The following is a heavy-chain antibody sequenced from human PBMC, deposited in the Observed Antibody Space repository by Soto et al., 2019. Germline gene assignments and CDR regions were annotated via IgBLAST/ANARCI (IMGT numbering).Heavy chain of an antibody. CDR2: IYHSGST. J-gene: IGHJ4*02. CDR1: GDSISSGYC. D-gene: IGHD2-2*01. CDR3: AREASVLIPAAQPSRFDS. Sequence: PSDTLSLTCAFSGDSISSGYCWVWIRPPPGKGLEWIGSIYHSGSTYYNPSLKSRVTISVDTSKNQFSLKLSSVTAADTALYYCAREASVLIPAAQPSRFDSWGQGTLVNVSA. V-gene: IGHV4-38-2*02.